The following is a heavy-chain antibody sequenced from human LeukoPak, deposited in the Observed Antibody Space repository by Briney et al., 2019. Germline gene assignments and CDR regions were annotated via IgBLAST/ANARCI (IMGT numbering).Heavy chain of an antibody. J-gene: IGHJ3*02. CDR2: ISSIGST. CDR1: ADSFSTHY. V-gene: IGHV4-59*11. D-gene: IGHD4-17*01. Sequence: PSETLSLTCSVSADSFSTHYWSWVRQPPGKGLEWIGYISSIGSTNYNPSLKSRVTISVDTSKNQFSLKMTSVTAADTAVYYCARDPTTVTKGFDIWGQGTMVTVSS. CDR3: ARDPTTVTKGFDI.